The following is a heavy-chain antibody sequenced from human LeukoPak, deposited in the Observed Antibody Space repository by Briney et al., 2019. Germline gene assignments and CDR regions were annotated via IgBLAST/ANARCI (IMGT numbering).Heavy chain of an antibody. CDR1: GGTFSSYT. CDR3: ARDSPYSNCGPAFDY. CDR2: IIPILGIA. J-gene: IGHJ4*02. D-gene: IGHD4-11*01. Sequence: SVKVSCKASGGTFSSYTISWVRQAPGQGLEWMGRIIPILGIANYAQKFQGRVTITADKSTSTAYMELSSLRSEDTAVYYCARDSPYSNCGPAFDYWGQGTLVTVSS. V-gene: IGHV1-69*04.